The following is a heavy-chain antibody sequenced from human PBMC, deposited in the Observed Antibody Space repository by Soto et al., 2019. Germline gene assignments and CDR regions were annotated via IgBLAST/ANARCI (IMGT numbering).Heavy chain of an antibody. J-gene: IGHJ4*02. CDR3: ASGIVGATTGIGY. CDR2: ISSSSSYI. Sequence: ESGGGLVKPGGSLRLSCAASGFTFSSYSMNWVRQAPGKGLEWVSSISSSSSYIYYADSVKGRFTISRDNAKNSLYLQMNSLRAEDTAVYYCASGIVGATTGIGYWGQGTLVTVSS. V-gene: IGHV3-21*01. D-gene: IGHD1-26*01. CDR1: GFTFSSYS.